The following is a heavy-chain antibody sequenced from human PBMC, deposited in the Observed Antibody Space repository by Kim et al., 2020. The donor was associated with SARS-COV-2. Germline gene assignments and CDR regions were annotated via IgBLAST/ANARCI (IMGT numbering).Heavy chain of an antibody. J-gene: IGHJ4*02. D-gene: IGHD4-4*01. CDR1: GFSFRTYG. CDR3: AKRGSYSNSDAVDFES. V-gene: IGHV3-23*01. CDR2: SVDNGDLI. Sequence: GGSLRLSCATSGFSFRTYGMSWVRQAPGKGLEWVASSVDNGDLINYADSVKGRCTISRDNSKNMVYLFMNSMRPEDTAIYYCAKRGSYSNSDAVDFESWGQGTQVTVSS.